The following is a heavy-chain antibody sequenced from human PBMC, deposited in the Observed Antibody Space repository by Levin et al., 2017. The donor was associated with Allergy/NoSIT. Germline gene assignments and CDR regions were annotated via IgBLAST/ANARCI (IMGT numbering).Heavy chain of an antibody. V-gene: IGHV3-7*03. CDR1: GFTFSDYW. CDR3: ARDTTVGGEA. CDR2: IKQDGSAE. Sequence: QSGESLKISCVASGFTFSDYWMTWVGQPLGKGLEWVANIKQDGSAEFYAESVKGRFTISRDNAKNSLFLQMSYLGTDDTAVYFCARDTTVGGEAWGQGTLVTVSS. D-gene: IGHD4-11*01. J-gene: IGHJ5*02.